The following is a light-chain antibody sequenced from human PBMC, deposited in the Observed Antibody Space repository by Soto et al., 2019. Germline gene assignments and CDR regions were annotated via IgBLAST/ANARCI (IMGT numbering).Light chain of an antibody. CDR1: QGIYNY. Sequence: DIQMTQSPSSLSAFVGDRVTITCRASQGIYNYLAWYQQRPGQVPKLLIYHASTLQSRVASRFSGSGSGTDFTLTISSLQPEDVATYYCQNYYSAVFTFGPGTKVDIK. V-gene: IGKV1-27*01. CDR2: HAS. J-gene: IGKJ3*01. CDR3: QNYYSAVFT.